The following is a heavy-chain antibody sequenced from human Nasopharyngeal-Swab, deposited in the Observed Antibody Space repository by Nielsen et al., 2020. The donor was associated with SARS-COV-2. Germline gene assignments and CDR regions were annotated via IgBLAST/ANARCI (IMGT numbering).Heavy chain of an antibody. J-gene: IGHJ3*02. D-gene: IGHD6-19*01. Sequence: GESLKISCAASGFTFITYAMNWVRQAPGKGLEWVSAISGSVGSTYYADSVKGRFTISRDNSKNTVYLQLNSLRAGDTAIYYCAKDLSGQWLRGAFHIWGQGTMVTVSS. CDR2: ISGSVGST. CDR3: AKDLSGQWLRGAFHI. CDR1: GFTFITYA. V-gene: IGHV3-23*01.